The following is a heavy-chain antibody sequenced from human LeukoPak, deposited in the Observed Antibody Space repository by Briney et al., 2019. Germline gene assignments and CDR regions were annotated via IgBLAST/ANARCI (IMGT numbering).Heavy chain of an antibody. V-gene: IGHV1-46*01. CDR2: INPTGTRT. D-gene: IGHD5-12*01. CDR3: ARAYSGYEAFDY. CDR1: GYTFTNYY. J-gene: IGHJ4*02. Sequence: ASVKVSCKASGYTFTNYYMHWVRQAPGQGLEWMGLINPTGTRTNYAQKFRGRVTMTRDTSTTTVYMELSSLTSEDTAVYYCARAYSGYEAFDYWGQGTLVTVSS.